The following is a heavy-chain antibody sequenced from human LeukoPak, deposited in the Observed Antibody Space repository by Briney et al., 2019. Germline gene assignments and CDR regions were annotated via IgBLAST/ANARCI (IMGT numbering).Heavy chain of an antibody. V-gene: IGHV3-23*01. Sequence: GGCLSLSCTASGFTFSDYAMSWVRQAPGEGLEWVSAISGSGATSYYANSVKGRFTISRDNAENTLYLQVNSLRAEDAAIYYYVTHQRRGLAVAGTNAFDIWGQGTMVTVSS. CDR3: VTHQRRGLAVAGTNAFDI. CDR2: ISGSGATS. J-gene: IGHJ3*02. D-gene: IGHD6-19*01. CDR1: GFTFSDYA.